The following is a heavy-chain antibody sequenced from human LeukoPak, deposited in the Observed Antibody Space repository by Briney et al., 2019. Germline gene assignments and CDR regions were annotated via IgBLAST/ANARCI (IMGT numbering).Heavy chain of an antibody. J-gene: IGHJ4*02. CDR3: ARDPRYYYDSSGYSDY. D-gene: IGHD3-22*01. CDR1: GFTFSDYY. Sequence: GGSLRLSFTVSGFTFSDYYMSWVRQAPGKGLEWVSYISSSGSMLHYADSVEGRFTISRDNAKNSLYLQMCSLRVEDTAVYYCARDPRYYYDSSGYSDYWGQGTLVTVSS. V-gene: IGHV3-11*04. CDR2: ISSSGSML.